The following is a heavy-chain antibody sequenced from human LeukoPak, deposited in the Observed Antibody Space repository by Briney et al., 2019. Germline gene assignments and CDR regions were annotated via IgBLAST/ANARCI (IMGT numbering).Heavy chain of an antibody. D-gene: IGHD4-23*01. Sequence: SETLSLTCAVYGGSFSGYYWSWIRQPPGKGLEWNGEINHSGSTNYNPSLKSRVTISVDTSKNQFSLKLSSVTAADTAVYYCARVGDDYGGNPDYWGQGTLVTVSS. J-gene: IGHJ4*02. CDR2: INHSGST. CDR1: GGSFSGYY. CDR3: ARVGDDYGGNPDY. V-gene: IGHV4-34*01.